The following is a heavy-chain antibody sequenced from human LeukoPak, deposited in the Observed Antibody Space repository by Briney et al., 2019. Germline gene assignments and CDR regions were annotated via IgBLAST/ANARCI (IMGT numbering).Heavy chain of an antibody. CDR3: ASETTVMGGFDY. V-gene: IGHV1-8*03. D-gene: IGHD4-17*01. CDR1: GYTFTSYD. CDR2: MNPNSGNT. J-gene: IGHJ4*02. Sequence: GASVKVSCKASGYTFTSYDINWVRQATGQGLEWMGWMNPNSGNTGYAQKFQCRVTITRNTSISTAYMELSSLRSEDTAVYYCASETTVMGGFDYWGQGTLVTVSS.